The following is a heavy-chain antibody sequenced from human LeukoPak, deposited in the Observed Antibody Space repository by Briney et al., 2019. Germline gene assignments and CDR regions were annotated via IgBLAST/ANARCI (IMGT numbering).Heavy chain of an antibody. CDR1: GGSFSGYY. V-gene: IGHV4-34*01. Sequence: SETLSLTCAVYGGSFSGYYWSWIRQPTGKGLEWIGEINHSGSTNYNPSLKSRVTISVDTSKNQFSLKLSSVTAADTAVYYCARGPGMRYDFWSGYSYWGQGTLVTVSS. J-gene: IGHJ4*02. CDR2: INHSGST. CDR3: ARGPGMRYDFWSGYSY. D-gene: IGHD3-3*01.